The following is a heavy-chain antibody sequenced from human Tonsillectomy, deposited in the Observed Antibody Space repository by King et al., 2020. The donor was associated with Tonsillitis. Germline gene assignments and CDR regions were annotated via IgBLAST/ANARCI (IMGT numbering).Heavy chain of an antibody. V-gene: IGHV3-7*01. D-gene: IGHD2-2*01. CDR3: ARDRVEDIVVGPVGDH. CDR2: IKEDGSEK. J-gene: IGHJ4*02. CDR1: GFTFSNYW. Sequence: VQLVESGGGLVQPGGSLRLSCAASGFTFSNYWMSWVRQAPGKGLEWVANIKEDGSEKFYVDSVKGRFTISRDKAKKSLCLQMNSLRAEDTAVYYCARDRVEDIVVGPVGDHWGQGTLVTVSS.